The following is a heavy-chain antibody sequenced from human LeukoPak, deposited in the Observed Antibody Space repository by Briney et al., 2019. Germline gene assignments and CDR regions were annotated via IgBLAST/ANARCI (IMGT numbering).Heavy chain of an antibody. V-gene: IGHV1-46*01. J-gene: IGHJ6*03. CDR3: ARANYDFWSGYQNDYYYYYMDV. CDR2: INPSGGST. Sequence: ASVKVSCKASGYTFTNYYMHWVRQAPGQGLEWMGIINPSGGSTSYAQKFQGRVTLTRDTSTSTVYMELSSLRSEDTAVYYCARANYDFWSGYQNDYYYYYMDVWGKGTTVTVSS. CDR1: GYTFTNYY. D-gene: IGHD3-3*01.